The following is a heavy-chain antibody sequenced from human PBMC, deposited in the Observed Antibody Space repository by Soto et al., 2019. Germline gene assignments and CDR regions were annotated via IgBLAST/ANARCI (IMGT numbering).Heavy chain of an antibody. J-gene: IGHJ6*02. Sequence: GESLKISCKSSGYSFTSYWISWVRQMPGKGLEWMGRIDPSDSYTNYSPSFQGHVTISADKSISTAYLQWSSLKASDTAMYYCARRSSGYNYYYYYGMDVWRQGTTVTVSS. CDR2: IDPSDSYT. V-gene: IGHV5-10-1*01. CDR3: ARRSSGYNYYYYYGMDV. CDR1: GYSFTSYW. D-gene: IGHD3-22*01.